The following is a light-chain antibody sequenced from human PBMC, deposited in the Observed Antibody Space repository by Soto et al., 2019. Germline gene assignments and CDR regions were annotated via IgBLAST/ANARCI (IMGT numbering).Light chain of an antibody. CDR1: SSDVGGFNY. J-gene: IGLJ1*01. V-gene: IGLV2-14*01. CDR3: SSYTASSSYV. CDR2: DVY. Sequence: QSALTQPASVSGSPGQSITISCTGTSSDVGGFNYVSWYQQHPGKAPKLLIFDVYSRPSGLSNRFSGSKSGNTASLTISGLQAEDEADYYCSSYTASSSYVFGAGTKVTVL.